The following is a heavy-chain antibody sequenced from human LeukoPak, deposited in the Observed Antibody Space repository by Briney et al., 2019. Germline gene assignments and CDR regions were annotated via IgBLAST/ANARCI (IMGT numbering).Heavy chain of an antibody. CDR3: AKDTYYHDSSGFPDY. CDR2: ISYDGSNK. Sequence: GRSLRLSCAASVFTFSSYAMHWVRQAPGKGLEWVAVISYDGSNKYYADSVKGRFTISRDNSKNTLYLQMNSLRAEDTAVYHCAKDTYYHDSSGFPDYWVQGTLVTVSS. CDR1: VFTFSSYA. V-gene: IGHV3-30-3*01. J-gene: IGHJ4*02. D-gene: IGHD3-22*01.